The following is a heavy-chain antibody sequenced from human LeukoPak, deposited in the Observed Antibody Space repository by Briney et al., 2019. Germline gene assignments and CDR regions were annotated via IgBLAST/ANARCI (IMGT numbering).Heavy chain of an antibody. J-gene: IGHJ5*02. V-gene: IGHV3-74*01. CDR1: GFTFSSYW. CDR2: INSDGSST. D-gene: IGHD3-3*01. CDR3: AKDSWAYDFWSGYYTGSWFDP. Sequence: GGSLRLSCAASGFTFSSYWMHWVRQAPGKGLVWVSRINSDGSSTSYADSVKGRFTISRDNAKNTLYLQMNSLRAEDTAVYYCAKDSWAYDFWSGYYTGSWFDPWGQGTLVTVSS.